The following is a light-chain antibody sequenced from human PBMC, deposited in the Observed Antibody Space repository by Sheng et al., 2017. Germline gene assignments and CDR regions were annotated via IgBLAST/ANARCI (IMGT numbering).Light chain of an antibody. CDR1: QSIAGN. J-gene: IGKJ4*01. Sequence: ELVLTQSPGTLALSPGEGAALSCRASQSIAGNLAWYQQRPGQVPRLLIYGASTRATGIPASFSGSGLGTEFTLTIRNLQSADFAVYYCQQYNEWPLTFGGGTKVEIK. CDR3: QQYNEWPLT. V-gene: IGKV3-15*01. CDR2: GAS.